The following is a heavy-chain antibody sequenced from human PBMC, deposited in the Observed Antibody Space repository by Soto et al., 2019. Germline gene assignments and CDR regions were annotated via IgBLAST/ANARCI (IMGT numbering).Heavy chain of an antibody. Sequence: QLQLQESGPGLVKPSETLSLTCTVSGGSISSSSYYWGWIRQPPGKGLEWLGRIYYSGSTYYNTSLNSLVTISVDTSKNQFSLKLSSVTAADTAVYYCATLWGQDWGQGTLVTVSS. CDR3: ATLWGQD. CDR1: GGSISSSSYY. V-gene: IGHV4-39*01. CDR2: IYYSGST. J-gene: IGHJ4*02. D-gene: IGHD3-10*01.